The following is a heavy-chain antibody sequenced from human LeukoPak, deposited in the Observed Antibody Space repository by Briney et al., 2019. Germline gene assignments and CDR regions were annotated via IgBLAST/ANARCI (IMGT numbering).Heavy chain of an antibody. J-gene: IGHJ2*01. CDR2: ISSDGSNT. CDR1: GFSFSSSW. Sequence: GGSLRLSCAASGFSFSSSWMHWVRLAPGKGLVWVSRISSDGSNTNYVDSVKGRFTISRDNSKNTLYLQLNSLRPEDTAVYYCAKDADTATIIYWYFDLWGRGTLVTVSS. V-gene: IGHV3-74*01. CDR3: AKDADTATIIYWYFDL. D-gene: IGHD5-18*01.